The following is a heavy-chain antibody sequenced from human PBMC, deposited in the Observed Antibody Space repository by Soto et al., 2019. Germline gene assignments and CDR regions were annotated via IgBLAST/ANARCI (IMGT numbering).Heavy chain of an antibody. J-gene: IGHJ4*02. CDR3: ARDRTLKSGYYVDY. CDR2: IYYSGST. V-gene: IGHV4-31*03. Sequence: QVQLQESGPGLVKPSQTLSLTCTVSGGSISSGGYYWSWIRQHPGKGLEWIGYIYYSGSTYYNPSLKSRVTIAVDTSKNQFSLKLSSVTAADTAVYYCARDRTLKSGYYVDYWGQGTLVTVSS. D-gene: IGHD3-22*01. CDR1: GGSISSGGYY.